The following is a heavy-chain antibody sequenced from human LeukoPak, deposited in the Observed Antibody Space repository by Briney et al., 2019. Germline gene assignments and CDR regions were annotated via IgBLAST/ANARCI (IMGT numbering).Heavy chain of an antibody. CDR3: ARDQGCTNGVCYTGFDC. J-gene: IGHJ4*02. V-gene: IGHV3-7*01. D-gene: IGHD2-8*01. CDR1: GFTFSNYW. CDR2: IKQDGSEK. Sequence: GGSLRLSCVASGFTFSNYWMSWVRQAPGKGLEWVANIKQDGSEKYYVDSVKGRFTISRDNAKNSLYPQMNSLSAEDTAVYYCARDQGCTNGVCYTGFDCWSQGTLVTVSS.